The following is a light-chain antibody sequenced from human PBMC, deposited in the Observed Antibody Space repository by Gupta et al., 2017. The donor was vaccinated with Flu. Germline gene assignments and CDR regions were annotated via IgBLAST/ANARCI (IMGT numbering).Light chain of an antibody. V-gene: IGLV2-11*01. CDR2: DLN. CDR3: CAYGFYHTWV. J-gene: IGLJ3*02. Sequence: QSALTQPRSASGSPGQSVTITCTGPTSDFASHGPVSWYQQLPGKAPKVIFDLNKRAAGVPDRFFGSTAANMTSLTISGLQAEDEADYYCCAYGFYHTWVFGGATKVTVL. CDR1: TSDFASHGP.